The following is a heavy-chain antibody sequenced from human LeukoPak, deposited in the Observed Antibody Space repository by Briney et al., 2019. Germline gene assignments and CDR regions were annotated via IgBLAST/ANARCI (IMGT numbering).Heavy chain of an antibody. V-gene: IGHV3-30-3*01. CDR1: GFTSSSYA. D-gene: IGHD3-3*01. CDR2: ISYDGSKK. Sequence: PGGSLRLSCAASGFTSSSYAMHWVRQAPGKGLEWVAVISYDGSKKYHADSVKGRFTISRDNSNKMQYLEMDSLRADDTAVYYCARGGDFWSGYKTHEYGLDVWGQGTTVTVSS. CDR3: ARGGDFWSGYKTHEYGLDV. J-gene: IGHJ6*02.